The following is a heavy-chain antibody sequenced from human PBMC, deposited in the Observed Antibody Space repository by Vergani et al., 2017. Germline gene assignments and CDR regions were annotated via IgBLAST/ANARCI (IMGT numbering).Heavy chain of an antibody. CDR1: GYTFTSYD. CDR2: MNTNSGNT. CDR3: VTGRGIY. V-gene: IGHV1-8*01. J-gene: IGHJ4*02. D-gene: IGHD6-13*01. Sequence: QVQLAQSGAEVKKPGASVKVSCKAAGYTFTSYDINWVRQATGQGLEWMGWMNTNSGNTGYAQKFQGRVTMTRKTSISTAYMELDSLRSDDTAVYYCVTGRGIYWGQGTLVTVSS.